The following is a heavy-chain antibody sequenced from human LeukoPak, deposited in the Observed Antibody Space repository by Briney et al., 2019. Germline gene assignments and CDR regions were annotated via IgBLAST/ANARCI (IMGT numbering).Heavy chain of an antibody. D-gene: IGHD5-12*01. CDR2: FYPGDSNT. CDR3: ATKSASGYTFDM. CDR1: GYSFTNYW. V-gene: IGHV5-51*01. Sequence: GESLKISCKGSGYSFTNYWLGWVRQMPGKGLEWMGIFYPGDSNTRYNPSFQGQVTFSADKSVNTAYLQWSSLKASDTAMYYCATKSASGYTFDMWGQGTLVTVSS. J-gene: IGHJ3*02.